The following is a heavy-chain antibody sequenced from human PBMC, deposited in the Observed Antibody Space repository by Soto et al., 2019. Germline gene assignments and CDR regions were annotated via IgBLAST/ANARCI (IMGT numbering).Heavy chain of an antibody. CDR2: IYYSGST. D-gene: IGHD5-12*01. J-gene: IGHJ4*02. CDR3: ARHIVATILY. V-gene: IGHV4-39*01. Sequence: QLQLQESGPGLVKPSETLSLTCTVSGGSISSSSYCWGWIRQPPGKGLEWIGSIYYSGSTYYNPSLKSRVTISVDTSKNQFSLKLSSVTAADTAVYYCARHIVATILYWGQGTLVTVSS. CDR1: GGSISSSSYC.